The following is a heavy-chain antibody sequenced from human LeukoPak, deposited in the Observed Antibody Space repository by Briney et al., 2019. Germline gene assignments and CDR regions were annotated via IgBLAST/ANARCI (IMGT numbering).Heavy chain of an antibody. CDR2: ISYDGSNK. Sequence: GGSLRLSCAASGFTFSSYAMHWVRQAPGKGLEWVAVISYDGSNKYYADSVKGRFTISRDNSKNTLYLQMNSLRAEDTAVYYCASDQFDYDFWSGFVDYWGQGTLVTVSS. CDR3: ASDQFDYDFWSGFVDY. J-gene: IGHJ4*02. CDR1: GFTFSSYA. D-gene: IGHD3-3*01. V-gene: IGHV3-30-3*01.